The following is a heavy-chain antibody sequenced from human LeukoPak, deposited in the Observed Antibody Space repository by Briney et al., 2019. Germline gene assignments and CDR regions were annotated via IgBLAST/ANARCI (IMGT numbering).Heavy chain of an antibody. CDR1: GYTFNSHG. D-gene: IGHD3-22*01. CDR3: AKDQYYDSKGWFDA. J-gene: IGHJ5*02. Sequence: ASVKVSCKASGYTFNSHGISWVRQAPGQGLEWMGWISTYNGNTDYAPKLQGRVTMTTDTSTSTAYMDLRSLRSDDTAVYYCAKDQYYDSKGWFDAWGQGTLVTVSS. CDR2: ISTYNGNT. V-gene: IGHV1-18*01.